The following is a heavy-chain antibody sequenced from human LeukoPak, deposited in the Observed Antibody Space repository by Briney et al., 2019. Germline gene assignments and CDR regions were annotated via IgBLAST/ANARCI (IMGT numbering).Heavy chain of an antibody. J-gene: IGHJ4*02. D-gene: IGHD6-19*01. CDR3: ARERTVAGHKYYFDY. Sequence: PGGSLRLSCAASGFTFDDYGMSWVRQAPGKGLEWVSGINWNGGSTGYADSVKGRFTISRDNAKNSLYLQMNSLRADDTALYHCARERTVAGHKYYFDYWGQGTLVTVSS. CDR2: INWNGGST. V-gene: IGHV3-20*01. CDR1: GFTFDDYG.